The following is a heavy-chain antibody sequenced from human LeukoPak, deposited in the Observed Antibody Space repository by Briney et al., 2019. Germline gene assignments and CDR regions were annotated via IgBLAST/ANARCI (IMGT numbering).Heavy chain of an antibody. J-gene: IGHJ2*01. D-gene: IGHD6-19*01. Sequence: GGSLRLSCAASGFTVSSNYMSWVRQAPGKGLEWVSVIYSGGSTYYADSVKGRFTISKDNSKNTLYLQMNSLRAEDTAVYYCASLSSGWYWYFDLWGRGTLVTVSS. V-gene: IGHV3-66*01. CDR3: ASLSSGWYWYFDL. CDR1: GFTVSSNY. CDR2: IYSGGST.